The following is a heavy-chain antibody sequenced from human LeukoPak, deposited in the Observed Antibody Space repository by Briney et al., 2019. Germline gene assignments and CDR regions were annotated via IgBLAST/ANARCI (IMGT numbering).Heavy chain of an antibody. CDR2: MNPNSGNT. CDR1: GGTFSSYA. J-gene: IGHJ6*03. V-gene: IGHV1-8*03. Sequence: ASVKVSCKASGGTFSSYAISWVRQAPGQGLEWMGWMNPNSGNTGYAQKFQGRVTITRNTSISTAYMELSSLRSEDTAVYYCARLTTVKLRGGYYYYMDVWGKGTTVTVSS. D-gene: IGHD4-11*01. CDR3: ARLTTVKLRGGYYYYMDV.